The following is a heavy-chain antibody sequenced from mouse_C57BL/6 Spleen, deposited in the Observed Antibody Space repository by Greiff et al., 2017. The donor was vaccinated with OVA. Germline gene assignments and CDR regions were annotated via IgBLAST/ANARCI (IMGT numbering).Heavy chain of an antibody. CDR1: GYTFTSYW. CDR3: TRYYDGYYGY. D-gene: IGHD2-3*01. CDR2: IYPGNSDT. V-gene: IGHV1-5*01. J-gene: IGHJ2*01. Sequence: EVQLQQSGTVLARPGASVKMSCKTSGYTFTSYWMHWVKQRPGQGLEWIGAIYPGNSDTSYNQKFKGKAKLPAVKSASTAYMELSRMTREDSAVNYCTRYYDGYYGYWGQGTTLTVSS.